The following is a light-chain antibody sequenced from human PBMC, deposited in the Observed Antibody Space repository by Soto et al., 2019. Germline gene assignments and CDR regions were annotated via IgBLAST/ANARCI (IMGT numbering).Light chain of an antibody. CDR1: MRDIGAYNL. J-gene: IGLJ2*01. CDR3: SSFTSRSSLI. CDR2: EVR. Sequence: QSVLTQPASVSGSPGQSITIFCAGTMRDIGAYNLVSWYQQHPGRAPQLIIYEVRNRPSGSSFRFSGSKSGNTASLTISGLQAEDEADYYCSSFTSRSSLIFGGGTKADRP. V-gene: IGLV2-14*01.